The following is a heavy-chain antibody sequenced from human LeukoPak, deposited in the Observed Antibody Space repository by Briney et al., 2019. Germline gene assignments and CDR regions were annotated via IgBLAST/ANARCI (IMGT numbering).Heavy chain of an antibody. J-gene: IGHJ4*02. CDR2: IYHSGST. CDR3: ARATAAGQFDY. D-gene: IGHD6-13*01. Sequence: SETLSLTCAVSGGSISSGGYSWSWIRQPPGKGLEWIGYIYHSGSTCYNPSLKSRVTISVDRSKNQFSLKLSSVTAADTAVYYCARATAAGQFDYWGQGTLVTVSS. V-gene: IGHV4-30-2*01. CDR1: GGSISSGGYS.